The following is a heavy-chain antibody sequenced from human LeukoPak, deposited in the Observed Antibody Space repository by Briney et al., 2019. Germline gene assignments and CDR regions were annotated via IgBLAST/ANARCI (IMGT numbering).Heavy chain of an antibody. V-gene: IGHV4-59*01. CDR2: IYYSGST. Sequence: PSETLSLTCTVSGGSISSYYWSWIRLPPGKGLEWIGYIYYSGSTNYNPSLKSRVTISVDTSKNQFSLKLSSVTAADTAVYYCARAHDFWSGYYNWFDPWGQGTLVTVSS. CDR3: ARAHDFWSGYYNWFDP. CDR1: GGSISSYY. J-gene: IGHJ5*02. D-gene: IGHD3-3*01.